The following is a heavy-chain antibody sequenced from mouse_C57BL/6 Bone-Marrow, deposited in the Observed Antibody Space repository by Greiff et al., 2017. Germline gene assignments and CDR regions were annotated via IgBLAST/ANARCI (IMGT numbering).Heavy chain of an antibody. Sequence: EVQLQQSGPELVKPGASVKISCKASGYTFTDYYMNWVKQSHGKSLEWIGDINPNNGGTSYNQKFKGKATLTVDKSSSTAYMELRSLTSEDSAVYYCARVLGWKSNYFYAMDYWGQGTSVTVSS. CDR3: ARVLGWKSNYFYAMDY. J-gene: IGHJ4*01. V-gene: IGHV1-26*01. D-gene: IGHD2-5*01. CDR2: INPNNGGT. CDR1: GYTFTDYY.